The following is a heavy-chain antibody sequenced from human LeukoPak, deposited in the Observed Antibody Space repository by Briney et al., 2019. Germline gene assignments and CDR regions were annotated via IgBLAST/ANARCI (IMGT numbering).Heavy chain of an antibody. Sequence: GASVKVSFKVSGYTLTELSMHWVRQAPGKGLEWMGGFDPEDGETIYAQKCQGRVTMTEDTSTDTAYMELSSLRSEDTAVYYCATLGNVVVPAAFDYWGQGTLVTVSS. V-gene: IGHV1-24*01. CDR2: FDPEDGET. CDR3: ATLGNVVVPAAFDY. J-gene: IGHJ4*02. CDR1: GYTLTELS. D-gene: IGHD2-2*01.